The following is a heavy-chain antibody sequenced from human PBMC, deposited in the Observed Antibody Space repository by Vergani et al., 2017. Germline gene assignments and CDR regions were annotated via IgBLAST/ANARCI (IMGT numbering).Heavy chain of an antibody. CDR1: GGSITSSSYY. CDR3: ARGAVIGPTNRGDWFDP. D-gene: IGHD3/OR15-3a*01. CDR2: IYHSGGA. J-gene: IGHJ5*02. V-gene: IGHV4-39*01. Sequence: QLHLQESGPGLVKPSETLSLTCTVSGGSITSSSYYWGWIRQPPGKGLEWIGNIYHSGGAYYNPSLKGRVTISVDTSKNQFSLKLTSVTAADTAVYYCARGAVIGPTNRGDWFDPWGQGTLITVSS.